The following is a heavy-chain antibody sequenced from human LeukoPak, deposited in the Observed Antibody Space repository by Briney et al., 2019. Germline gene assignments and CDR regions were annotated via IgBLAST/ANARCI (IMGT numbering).Heavy chain of an antibody. D-gene: IGHD2-8*01. CDR3: VREVYAFDY. CDR1: GFTFSNYV. J-gene: IGHJ4*02. Sequence: PGGSLRLSCAASGFTFSNYVMSWVRQAPGKGLEWVSLITGGGGSTYYADSVKGRFTISRDNSKNTLYLQMNSLRAEDTAVYYCVREVYAFDYWGQGTLVTVSS. V-gene: IGHV3-23*01. CDR2: ITGGGGST.